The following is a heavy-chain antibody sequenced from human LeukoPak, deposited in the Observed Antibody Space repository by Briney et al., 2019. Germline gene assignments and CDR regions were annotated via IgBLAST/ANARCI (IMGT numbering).Heavy chain of an antibody. CDR3: AKIDAMIVEG. V-gene: IGHV3-23*01. CDR2: ISGIGGST. Sequence: PAGSLRLSCAASGFTFSSYAMSWVRQAPGEGLEWVSAISGIGGSTYYADSVKGRFTSSRDNSKNTLYLQINSLRAEDTAVYYCAKIDAMIVEGWGQGTLVTVSS. J-gene: IGHJ4*02. D-gene: IGHD3-22*01. CDR1: GFTFSSYA.